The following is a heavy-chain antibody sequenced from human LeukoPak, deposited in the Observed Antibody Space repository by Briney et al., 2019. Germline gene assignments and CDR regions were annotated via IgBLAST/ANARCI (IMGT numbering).Heavy chain of an antibody. V-gene: IGHV4-34*01. CDR1: GGSFSGYY. CDR2: INHSGST. Sequence: SETLSLTCAVYGGSFSGYYWSWIRQPPGKGLERIGEINHSGSTNYNPSLKSRVTISVDTSKIQFSLKLSSVTAADTAVYYCASRYSYGHYMDVWGKGTTVTVSS. CDR3: ASRYSYGHYMDV. J-gene: IGHJ6*03. D-gene: IGHD5-18*01.